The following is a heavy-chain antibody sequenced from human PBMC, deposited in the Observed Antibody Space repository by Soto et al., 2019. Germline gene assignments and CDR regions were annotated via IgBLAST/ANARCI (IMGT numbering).Heavy chain of an antibody. CDR2: IIPVFGTA. V-gene: IGHV1-69*13. CDR3: ARGDATKIVVTTYYAMDV. D-gene: IGHD4-17*01. Sequence: GASVKVSCKASGCSLSNYCISWVRQAPGQGLEWMGGIIPVFGTANYAQKFQGRVTITADESTNIVYMDVTSLRSEDTAVFYCARGDATKIVVTTYYAMDVWGQGTTVTVS. CDR1: GCSLSNYC. J-gene: IGHJ6*02.